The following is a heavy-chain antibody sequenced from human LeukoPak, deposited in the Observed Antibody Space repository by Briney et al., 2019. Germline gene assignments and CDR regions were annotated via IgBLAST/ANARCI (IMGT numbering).Heavy chain of an antibody. Sequence: SETLSLTCTVSGGSISSSSYYWSWIRQPPGKGLEWIGEINHSGSTNYNPSLKSRVTISVDTSKNQFSLKLSSVTAADTAVYYCARRILKYYYDSSSLAFDIWGQGTMVTVSS. D-gene: IGHD3-22*01. CDR2: INHSGST. CDR1: GGSISSSSYY. V-gene: IGHV4-39*07. CDR3: ARRILKYYYDSSSLAFDI. J-gene: IGHJ3*02.